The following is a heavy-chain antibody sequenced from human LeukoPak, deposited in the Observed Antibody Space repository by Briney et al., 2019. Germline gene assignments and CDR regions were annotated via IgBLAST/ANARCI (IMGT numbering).Heavy chain of an antibody. V-gene: IGHV3-48*01. Sequence: GGSLTLSCAASGFTFRSYSMNWVRQAPGKGLEWLSYISETSSFMYYPDSVKGRFTISRDNAKNSLYLQMSSLRAEDAAVYYCARRLDCWGKGTLVTVSS. CDR3: ARRLDC. CDR1: GFTFRSYS. J-gene: IGHJ4*02. CDR2: ISETSSFM.